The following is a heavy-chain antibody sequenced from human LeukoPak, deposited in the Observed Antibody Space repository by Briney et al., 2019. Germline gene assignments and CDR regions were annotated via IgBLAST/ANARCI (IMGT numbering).Heavy chain of an antibody. J-gene: IGHJ6*03. CDR1: GFTFSNYA. CDR2: ISGSGGGA. CDR3: AKGGLGSSSLGYMDV. D-gene: IGHD6-6*01. V-gene: IGHV3-23*01. Sequence: GGSLRLSCAASGFTFSNYAMSWVRQAPGKGLEWVSTISGSGGGACYADSVKGRFTISRDNSKNTLYLQMNSLGAEDTAVYYCAKGGLGSSSLGYMDVWGKGTTVTVSS.